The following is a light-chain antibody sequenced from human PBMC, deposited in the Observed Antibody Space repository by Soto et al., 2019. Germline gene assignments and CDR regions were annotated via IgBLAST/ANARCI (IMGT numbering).Light chain of an antibody. Sequence: EIGLTQSPGTLSLSPGERATLSCRASPSVSGSNLAWYQQKPGQAPRLVSYGASSRATGIPDRFSGSGSGTEFTLTISRLEPEDFEVYYCQQCGSLPGTFGQGTKVDIK. CDR3: QQCGSLPGT. CDR2: GAS. V-gene: IGKV3-20*01. J-gene: IGKJ1*01. CDR1: PSVSGSN.